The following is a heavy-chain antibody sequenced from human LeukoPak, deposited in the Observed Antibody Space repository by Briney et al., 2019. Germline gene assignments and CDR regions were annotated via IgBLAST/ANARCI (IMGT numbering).Heavy chain of an antibody. Sequence: GASVRVSCKASEYTFTGYHIHWLRQAPGQGLEWMGGIIPIFGTANYAQKFQGRVTITADESTSTAYMELSSLRSEDTAVYYCALFGETVIVSTWGQGTLVTVSS. V-gene: IGHV1-69*13. CDR3: ALFGETVIVST. CDR1: EYTFTGYH. J-gene: IGHJ4*02. D-gene: IGHD3-10*02. CDR2: IIPIFGTA.